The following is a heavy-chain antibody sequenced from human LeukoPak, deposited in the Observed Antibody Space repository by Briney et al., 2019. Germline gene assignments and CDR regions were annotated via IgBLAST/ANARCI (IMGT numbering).Heavy chain of an antibody. V-gene: IGHV4-59*01. CDR3: ARGPFFGLGIDLYYYDY. CDR2: ISYSGSS. D-gene: IGHD3-10*01. CDR1: GGSISSYY. J-gene: IGHJ4*02. Sequence: SETLSLTCTVSGGSISSYYWSWIRQPPGEGLEWIGYISYSGSSNYNPSLKSRVTTSLDTSKNQFSLKVTSVTAADTAVYYSARGPFFGLGIDLYYYDYWGQGTLVTVSA.